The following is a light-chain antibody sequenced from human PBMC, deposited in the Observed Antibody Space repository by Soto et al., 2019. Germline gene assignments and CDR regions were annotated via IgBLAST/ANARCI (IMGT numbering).Light chain of an antibody. V-gene: IGLV2-14*01. CDR3: LSYTSSTAYV. CDR2: EVS. CDR1: SSDVGGYNY. J-gene: IGLJ1*01. Sequence: QSALTQPASVSGSPGQSITISCTGTSSDVGGYNYVSWYQLHPGKAPKLMIYEVSNRPSGISNRFSASKSGNTASLTISGLQAEDEADYYCLSYTSSTAYVFGTGTKLTVL.